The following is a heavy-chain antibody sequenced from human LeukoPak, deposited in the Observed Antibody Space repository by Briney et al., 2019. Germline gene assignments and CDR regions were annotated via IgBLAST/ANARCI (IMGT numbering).Heavy chain of an antibody. D-gene: IGHD3-9*01. Sequence: PSETLSLTCSVSGGSINSYYWSWVRQPAGKGLEWIGRIYTSGSTNYNPSLKSRVTISVDTSKNQFSLKLSSVTAADTAVYYCASSSKAYPDYDILTGYYKGHWFDPWGQGTLVTVSS. V-gene: IGHV4-4*07. J-gene: IGHJ5*02. CDR1: GGSINSYY. CDR2: IYTSGST. CDR3: ASSSKAYPDYDILTGYYKGHWFDP.